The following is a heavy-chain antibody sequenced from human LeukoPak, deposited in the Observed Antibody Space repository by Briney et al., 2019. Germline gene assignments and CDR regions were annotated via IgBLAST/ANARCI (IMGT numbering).Heavy chain of an antibody. D-gene: IGHD3-22*01. CDR1: GSTFSIYA. Sequence: SVKLSCNSSGSTFSIYAISWVRQAPGQGHEWVGRIIPILGIANYAQKFQGRVTITADKSTRTAYMELSRLRSEDTAVYYCASSGRITMIVAFHYGMDVWGQGTTVTVSS. CDR3: ASSGRITMIVAFHYGMDV. V-gene: IGHV1-69*04. CDR2: IIPILGIA. J-gene: IGHJ6*02.